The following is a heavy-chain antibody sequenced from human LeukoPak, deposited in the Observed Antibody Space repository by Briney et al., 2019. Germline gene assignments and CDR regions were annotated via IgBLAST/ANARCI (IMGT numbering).Heavy chain of an antibody. CDR1: GFTFSSYS. J-gene: IGHJ4*02. V-gene: IGHV3-21*01. CDR3: ARVGYYYDSSGYLFDY. Sequence: GGSLRLSCAASGFTFSSYSMNWVRQAPGKGLEWVSSISSSSSYIYYADSVKGRFTISRDNAKNSLYLQINSLRAEDTAVYYCARVGYYYDSSGYLFDYWGQGTLVTASS. CDR2: ISSSSSYI. D-gene: IGHD3-22*01.